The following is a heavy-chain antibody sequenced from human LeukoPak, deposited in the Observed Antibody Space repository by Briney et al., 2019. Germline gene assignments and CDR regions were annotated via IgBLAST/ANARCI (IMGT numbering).Heavy chain of an antibody. D-gene: IGHD3-22*01. CDR2: VSSDGGST. Sequence: GGSLILSCSDSGFTVINFPMHWVRQAPGKGLEYVSAVSSDGGSTYYADSVGGRFTISRDNSKNTLSLQMGSLRAEDTAVYYCVKAILLGSVSYDADWGQGTLVTVSS. CDR1: GFTVINFP. V-gene: IGHV3-64D*09. J-gene: IGHJ4*02. CDR3: VKAILLGSVSYDAD.